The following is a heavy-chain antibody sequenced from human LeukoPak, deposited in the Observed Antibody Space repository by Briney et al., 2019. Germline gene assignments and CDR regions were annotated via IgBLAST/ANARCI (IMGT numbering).Heavy chain of an antibody. Sequence: GGSLRLSCAASGFTFSSYWMNWVRQAPGKGLEWVANIKQDGSEKYYVDSVKGRFTISRDNAKNSLYLQMNSLRAEDTAVYYCARFPDIVLMVYAIRITPPWGMDVWGQGTTVTVSS. CDR1: GFTFSSYW. V-gene: IGHV3-7*01. CDR3: ARFPDIVLMVYAIRITPPWGMDV. J-gene: IGHJ6*02. CDR2: IKQDGSEK. D-gene: IGHD2-8*01.